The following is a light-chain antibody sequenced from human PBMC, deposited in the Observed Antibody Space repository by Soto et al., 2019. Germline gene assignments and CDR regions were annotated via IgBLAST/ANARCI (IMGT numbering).Light chain of an antibody. CDR2: GNT. CDR1: STDFVSYNR. J-gene: IGLJ1*01. CDR3: QSYDSTLSARYV. Sequence: QSVLTQPPSVSGSPGQSVTISCTGTSTDFVSYNRVSWYQQPPGTAPKLLIVGNTIRPSGVPDRFSASTSGTSASLAITGLQAEDEGDYYCQSYDSTLSARYVFGTGTKLTVL. V-gene: IGLV2-18*02.